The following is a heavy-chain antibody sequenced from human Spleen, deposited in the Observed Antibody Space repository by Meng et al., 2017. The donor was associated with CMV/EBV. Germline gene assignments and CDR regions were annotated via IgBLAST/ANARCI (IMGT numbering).Heavy chain of an antibody. V-gene: IGHV1-46*01. Sequence: ASVKVSCKASGYSFTDYYMHWVRQAPGQGLEWMGIINPSGGSTSYAQKFQGRVTMTRDTSTSTVYMELNSLRAEDTAVYYCARLEMTTNFDYWGQGTLVTVSS. J-gene: IGHJ4*02. CDR1: GYSFTDYY. D-gene: IGHD5-24*01. CDR3: ARLEMTTNFDY. CDR2: INPSGGST.